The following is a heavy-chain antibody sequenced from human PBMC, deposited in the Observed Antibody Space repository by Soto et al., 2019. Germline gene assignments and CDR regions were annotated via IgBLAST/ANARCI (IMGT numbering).Heavy chain of an antibody. V-gene: IGHV3-9*01. D-gene: IGHD2-2*01. CDR2: ISWNSGSI. CDR1: GFTFDDYA. Sequence: VQLVESGGGLVQPGRSLRLSCAASGFTFDDYAMHWVRQAPGKGLEWVSGISWNSGSIGYADSVKGRFTISRDNAKNSLYLQMNSLRAEDTALYYCAKASDIVVVPAAIDTTYFDYWGQGTLVTVSS. CDR3: AKASDIVVVPAAIDTTYFDY. J-gene: IGHJ4*02.